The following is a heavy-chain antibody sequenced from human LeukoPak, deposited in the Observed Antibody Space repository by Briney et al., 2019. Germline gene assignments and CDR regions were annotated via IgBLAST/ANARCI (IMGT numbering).Heavy chain of an antibody. D-gene: IGHD1-14*01. J-gene: IGHJ4*02. V-gene: IGHV3-30*02. Sequence: GGSLRLSCAASGFTFSSYGMHWVRLAPGKGLEWVAIIRYDGSNKYFADSVKGRFTISRDSSKNTLYLQMNSLRVDDTAVYYCAKDGTRGNRFAKIPHYFDYWGQGTLVTVSS. CDR3: AKDGTRGNRFAKIPHYFDY. CDR1: GFTFSSYG. CDR2: IRYDGSNK.